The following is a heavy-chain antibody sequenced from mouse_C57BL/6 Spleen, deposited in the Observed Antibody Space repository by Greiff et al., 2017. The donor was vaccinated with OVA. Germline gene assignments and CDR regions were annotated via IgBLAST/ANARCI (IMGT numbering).Heavy chain of an antibody. J-gene: IGHJ4*01. CDR3: ARHFGSYYGMDY. V-gene: IGHV5-6*01. CDR1: GFTFSSYG. D-gene: IGHD4-1*01. Sequence: EVHLVESGGDLVKPGGSLKLSCAASGFTFSSYGMSWVRQTPDKRLEWVATISSGGSYNYYPDSVKGRFTISRDNAKNTLYRQMSSLKSEDTAMYYCARHFGSYYGMDYWGQGTSVTVSS. CDR2: ISSGGSYN.